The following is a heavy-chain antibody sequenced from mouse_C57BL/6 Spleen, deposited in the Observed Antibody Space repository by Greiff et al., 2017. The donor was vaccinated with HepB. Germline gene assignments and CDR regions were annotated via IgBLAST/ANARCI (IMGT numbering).Heavy chain of an antibody. J-gene: IGHJ2*01. Sequence: VQLQQSGAELVKPGASVKLSCKASGYTFTSYWMHWVKQRPGQGLEWIGMIHPNSGSTNYNEKFKSKATLTVDKSSSTAYMQLSSLTSEDSAVYYCAPDSSGYFDYWGQGTTLTVSS. CDR2: IHPNSGST. CDR1: GYTFTSYW. D-gene: IGHD3-2*02. CDR3: APDSSGYFDY. V-gene: IGHV1-64*01.